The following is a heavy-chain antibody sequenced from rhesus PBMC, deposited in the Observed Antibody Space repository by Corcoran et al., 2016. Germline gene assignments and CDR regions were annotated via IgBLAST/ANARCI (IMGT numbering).Heavy chain of an antibody. D-gene: IGHD1-1-1*01. J-gene: IGHJ5-1*01. Sequence: VQLVQSGAEVQTPGASVKISCKAFGYTFTASSLPWVRPAPGKGLEWMGRVEPEEGEADYAQKFKDRVTITADTATDTAYMELSSLRSEDTAMYYCATGGRYNRFDVWGPGVLVTVSS. CDR3: ATGGRYNRFDV. CDR2: VEPEEGEA. CDR1: GYTFTASS. V-gene: IGHV1-111*02.